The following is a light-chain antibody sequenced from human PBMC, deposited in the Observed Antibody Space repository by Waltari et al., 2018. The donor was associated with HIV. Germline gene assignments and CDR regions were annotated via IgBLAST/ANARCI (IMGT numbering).Light chain of an antibody. V-gene: IGLV3-21*02. CDR2: DDS. CDR3: QVWDSSSDRYV. J-gene: IGLJ1*01. Sequence: SYVLTQPPSLSVAPGQTARLTWGGHNLGSEIVHWYKQKPGQAPVLFVYDDSDRPAGSPERFSGSNSGNTATLTVSRVEAGDEADYYCQVWDSSSDRYVFGTGTKVTVL. CDR1: NLGSEI.